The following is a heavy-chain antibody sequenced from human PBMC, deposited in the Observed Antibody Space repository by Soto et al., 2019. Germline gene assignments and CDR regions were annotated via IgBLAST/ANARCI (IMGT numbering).Heavy chain of an antibody. CDR1: GGSISSYY. CDR3: ARVGYYCYYGMDV. J-gene: IGHJ6*02. V-gene: IGHV4-59*01. Sequence: QVQLQESGPGLVKPSETLSLTCTVSGGSISSYYWSWIRQPPGKGLEWIGYIYYSGSTNYNPSLKSRVTISVATSKNQFSLKLSSVTAADTAVYYCARVGYYCYYGMDVWGQGTTVTVSS. CDR2: IYYSGST.